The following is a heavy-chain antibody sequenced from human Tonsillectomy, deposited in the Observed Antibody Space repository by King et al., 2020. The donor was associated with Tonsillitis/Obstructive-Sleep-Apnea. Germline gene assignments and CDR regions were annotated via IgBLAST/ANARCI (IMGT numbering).Heavy chain of an antibody. Sequence: QLQESGPGLVKPSETLSLTCTVSGGSISSYYWSWIRQPPGKGLEWIGDLYYSGSTNYNPSLKSRVNISVDTSKNYVSLKLSSVTAADTSLYYCARVSNRLAPRQGGWFDPWGQGTLVTVSS. J-gene: IGHJ5*02. CDR3: ARVSNRLAPRQGGWFDP. D-gene: IGHD6-6*01. CDR1: GGSISSYY. CDR2: LYYSGST. V-gene: IGHV4-59*12.